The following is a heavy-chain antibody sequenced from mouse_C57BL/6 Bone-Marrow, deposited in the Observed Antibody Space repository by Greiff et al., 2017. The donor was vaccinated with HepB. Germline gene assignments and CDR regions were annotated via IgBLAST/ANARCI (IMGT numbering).Heavy chain of an antibody. CDR2: ISSGGDYI. CDR3: TRGAGTWFAY. V-gene: IGHV5-9-1*02. Sequence: DVQLVESGEGLVKPGGSLKLSCAASGFTFSSYAMSWVRQTPEKRLEWVAYISSGGDYIYYADTVKGRVTISRDNARNTLYLQMSSLKSEDTAMYYCTRGAGTWFAYWGQGTLVTVSA. D-gene: IGHD3-3*01. CDR1: GFTFSSYA. J-gene: IGHJ3*01.